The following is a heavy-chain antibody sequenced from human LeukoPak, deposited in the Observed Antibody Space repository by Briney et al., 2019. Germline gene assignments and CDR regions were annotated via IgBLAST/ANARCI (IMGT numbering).Heavy chain of an antibody. CDR2: SYSGGNA. D-gene: IGHD1-26*01. CDR3: AHSKRGGGYYINAFAV. V-gene: IGHV4-59*01. Sequence: SETLSLTCTVSGASTSAYYWSWIRQPPGKGLEWIGYSYSGGNANYNPSLKTRVTISIDTSENQFSLRLTSVTAADTAVYFCAHSKRGGGYYINAFAVWGQGTLITISS. CDR1: GASTSAYY. J-gene: IGHJ3*01.